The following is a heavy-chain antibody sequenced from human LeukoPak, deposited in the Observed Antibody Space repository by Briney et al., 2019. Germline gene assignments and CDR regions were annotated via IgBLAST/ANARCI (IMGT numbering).Heavy chain of an antibody. CDR1: GFSLSTSEVG. J-gene: IGHJ4*02. D-gene: IGHD3-9*01. CDR2: IYWNDDK. CDR3: AHRRHDILTGYSNYFDY. Sequence: SGPTLVNPTQTLTLTCTFSGFSLSTSEVGVGWIRQPPGKALEWLSLIYWNDDKRYSPSLKSRLAITKDTSKNQVVLTMTNMDPVDTATYYCAHRRHDILTGYSNYFDYWGQGTLVTVSS. V-gene: IGHV2-5*01.